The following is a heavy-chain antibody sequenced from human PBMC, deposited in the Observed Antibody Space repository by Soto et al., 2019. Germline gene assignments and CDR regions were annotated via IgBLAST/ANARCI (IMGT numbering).Heavy chain of an antibody. Sequence: QVQLVESGGGVVQPGRSLRLSCAASGFTFSRYGMHWFRQAPGKGLEWVAVIWYDGSNKYYADSVKGRFTISRDNSKHKLYLQMNSLRAEDTAVYYGARDTGSYGMDVWGQGTTVTVSS. CDR3: ARDTGSYGMDV. D-gene: IGHD3-10*01. J-gene: IGHJ6*02. CDR2: IWYDGSNK. CDR1: GFTFSRYG. V-gene: IGHV3-33*01.